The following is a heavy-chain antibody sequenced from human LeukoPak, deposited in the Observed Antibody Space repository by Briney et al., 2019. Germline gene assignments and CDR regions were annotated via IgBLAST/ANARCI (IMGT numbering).Heavy chain of an antibody. CDR2: INPNSGGT. V-gene: IGHV1-2*02. CDR1: GYTFTGYY. J-gene: IGHJ5*02. D-gene: IGHD6-13*01. CDR3: AREGIAAPKRFDP. Sequence: ASVKVSCKASGYTFTGYYMHWVRQAPGQGLEWMGWINPNSGGTNYAQKFQGRVTMTRDTSISTAYMELSRLRSDDTAVYYCAREGIAAPKRFDPWGQETLVPVSS.